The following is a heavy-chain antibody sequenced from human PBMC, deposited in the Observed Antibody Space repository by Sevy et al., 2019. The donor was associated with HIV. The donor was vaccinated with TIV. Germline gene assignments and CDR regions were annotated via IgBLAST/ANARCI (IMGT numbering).Heavy chain of an antibody. J-gene: IGHJ6*02. CDR2: ISWSGGST. CDR3: AKDLGSSSWNFNGMDI. D-gene: IGHD6-6*01. Sequence: EGSLRLSCAASGFTFHDYAMHWVRQPPGKGLEWVSLISWSGGSTYYADSVKGRFTISRDNSKNSLYLQMNSLITEDTALYYCAKDLGSSSWNFNGMDIWGQGTTVTVSS. CDR1: GFTFHDYA. V-gene: IGHV3-43D*03.